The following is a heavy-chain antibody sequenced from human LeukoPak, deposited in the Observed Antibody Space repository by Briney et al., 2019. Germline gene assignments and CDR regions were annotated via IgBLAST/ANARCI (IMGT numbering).Heavy chain of an antibody. J-gene: IGHJ4*02. CDR2: VKHDGSVR. CDR1: GFTFSSYW. Sequence: PGGSLRLSCAASGFTFSSYWMTWVRQAPGKGLEWVANVKHDGSVRYYVDSVKGQFTISRDNAKNSLYLQMNSLRAEDTAVYYCVRAMDYWGQGTLVTVSS. V-gene: IGHV3-7*03. CDR3: VRAMDY.